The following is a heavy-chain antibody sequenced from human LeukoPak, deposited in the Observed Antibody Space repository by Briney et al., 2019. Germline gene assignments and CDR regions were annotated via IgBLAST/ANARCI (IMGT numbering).Heavy chain of an antibody. CDR3: ARAGGGWSWFDP. CDR1: GGSIRSYY. V-gene: IGHV4-59*01. CDR2: IYDSGST. Sequence: SETLSLTCIVSGGSIRSYYWSWIRQPPGKGLEWIGYIYDSGSTNYNPSLKSRVTISVDTSKNQFSLNLSSVTAADTAVYYCARAGGGWSWFDPWGQGTLVTVSS. D-gene: IGHD1-14*01. J-gene: IGHJ5*02.